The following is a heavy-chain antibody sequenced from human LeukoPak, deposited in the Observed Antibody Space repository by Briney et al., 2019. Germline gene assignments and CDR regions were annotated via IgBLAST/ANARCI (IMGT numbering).Heavy chain of an antibody. Sequence: GGSLRLSCAASGFTFSAHWMNWVRQAPGKGLEWVANIKEDGSEKYYVDSVKGRFTISRDIAKNSLYLQMNSLRAEDTAVYYCARGEARYDSSGYYEIDYWGQGTLVTVSS. CDR3: ARGEARYDSSGYYEIDY. CDR1: GFTFSAHW. D-gene: IGHD3-22*01. CDR2: IKEDGSEK. J-gene: IGHJ4*02. V-gene: IGHV3-7*01.